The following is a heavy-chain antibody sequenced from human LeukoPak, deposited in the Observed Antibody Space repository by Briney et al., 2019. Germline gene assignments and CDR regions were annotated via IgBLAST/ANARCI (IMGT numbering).Heavy chain of an antibody. V-gene: IGHV4-34*01. J-gene: IGHJ4*02. CDR1: GGSFSGYY. D-gene: IGHD3-10*01. CDR3: ARYVGGYDY. CDR2: INHSGST. Sequence: SETLSLTCAVYGGSFSGYYWSWIRQPPGKGLEWIGEINHSGSTNYNPSLKSRVTISVDTSKNQFSLKLSSVTAADTAVYYCARYVGGYDYWGQGTLVTVSS.